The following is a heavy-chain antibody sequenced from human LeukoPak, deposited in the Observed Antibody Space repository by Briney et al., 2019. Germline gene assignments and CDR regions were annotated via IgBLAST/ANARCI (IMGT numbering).Heavy chain of an antibody. D-gene: IGHD3-22*01. J-gene: IGHJ2*01. CDR1: GFTVSSNY. CDR3: AAVYDGAAGYFDL. Sequence: GGSLRLSCAASGFTVSSNYMSWVRQAPGKGLEWVSVIYSGGSTYYADSVKGRFTISRDNSKNTLYLQMNSLRAEDTAVYYCAAVYDGAAGYFDLWGRGTLITVSS. CDR2: IYSGGST. V-gene: IGHV3-53*01.